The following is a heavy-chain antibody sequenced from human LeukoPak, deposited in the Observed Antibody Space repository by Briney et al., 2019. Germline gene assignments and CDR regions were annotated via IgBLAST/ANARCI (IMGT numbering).Heavy chain of an antibody. CDR2: IGIDSGST. Sequence: GGSLRLSCAASGFTFSDYSMNWVRQAPGKGLEWISYIGIDSGSTNYADSVKGRFTISGDKAKNSLYLQMNSLRVEDTAVYYCARDYKYAFDNWGQGTLVTVSS. D-gene: IGHD5-24*01. CDR3: ARDYKYAFDN. V-gene: IGHV3-48*01. J-gene: IGHJ4*02. CDR1: GFTFSDYS.